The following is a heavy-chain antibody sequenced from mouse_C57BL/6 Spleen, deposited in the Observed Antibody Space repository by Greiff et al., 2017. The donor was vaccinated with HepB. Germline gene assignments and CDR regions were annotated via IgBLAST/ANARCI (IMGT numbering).Heavy chain of an antibody. V-gene: IGHV10-1*01. Sequence: EVMLVESGGGLVQPTGSLKLSCAASGFSFNTYAMNWVRQAPGKGLEWVARIRSKSNNYATYYADSVKDRFTISRDDSESMLYLQMNNLKTEDTAMYYCVRHARSNYEDAMDYWGQGTSVTVSS. J-gene: IGHJ4*01. CDR3: VRHARSNYEDAMDY. CDR2: IRSKSNNYAT. D-gene: IGHD2-5*01. CDR1: GFSFNTYA.